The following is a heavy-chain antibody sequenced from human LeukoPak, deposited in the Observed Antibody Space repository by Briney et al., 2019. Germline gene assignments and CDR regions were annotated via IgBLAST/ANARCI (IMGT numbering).Heavy chain of an antibody. CDR3: ARDVHYRTLGY. Sequence: PGGSLRLSCAASGFTFSSYGMHWVRQAPGKGLEWVAVIWYDGSNKYYADSVKGRFTISRDNSKSTLYLQMNSLRAEDTAVYYCARDVHYRTLGYWGQGTLVTVSS. D-gene: IGHD4-11*01. J-gene: IGHJ4*02. V-gene: IGHV3-33*01. CDR2: IWYDGSNK. CDR1: GFTFSSYG.